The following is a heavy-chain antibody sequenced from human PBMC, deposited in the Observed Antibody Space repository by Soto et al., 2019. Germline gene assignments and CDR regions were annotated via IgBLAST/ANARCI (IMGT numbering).Heavy chain of an antibody. J-gene: IGHJ4*02. Sequence: QVQLQESGPGLVKPSQTLSLTCTVSGGSISSGDYYWSWIRQPPGKGLEWIGYIYYSGSTYYNPSLKRRVTISVDTSKNQFSLKLSSVTAADTAVYYCARESNWNYAEVDYWGQGTLVTVSS. CDR1: GGSISSGDYY. CDR3: ARESNWNYAEVDY. V-gene: IGHV4-30-4*01. D-gene: IGHD1-7*01. CDR2: IYYSGST.